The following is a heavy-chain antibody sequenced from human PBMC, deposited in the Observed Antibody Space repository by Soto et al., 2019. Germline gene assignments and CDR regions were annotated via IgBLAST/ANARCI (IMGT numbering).Heavy chain of an antibody. Sequence: QVQLVESGGGVVQPGRSLRLSCAASGFTFSSYAMHWVRQAPGKGLEWVAVISYDGSNKYYADSVKGRFTISRDNSKNTLYLQMNSLRAEDTAVYYCARDNGRFWDFNWFDPWGQGTLVTVSS. CDR3: ARDNGRFWDFNWFDP. J-gene: IGHJ5*02. CDR2: ISYDGSNK. CDR1: GFTFSSYA. D-gene: IGHD3-10*01. V-gene: IGHV3-30-3*01.